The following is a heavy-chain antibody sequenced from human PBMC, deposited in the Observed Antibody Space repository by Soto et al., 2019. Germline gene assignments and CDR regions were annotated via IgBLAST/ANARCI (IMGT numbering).Heavy chain of an antibody. Sequence: QVQLVQSGAEEKKPGASVKVSCKASGYTFTSYAMHWVRQAPGQRLEWMGWINAGNGNTKYSQKFQGRVTITRDTSVSTAEMEGCSRRSEDTSGYCGARVPGGITSFVDYWGQGAL. CDR2: INAGNGNT. D-gene: IGHD1-26*01. CDR3: ARVPGGITSFVDY. J-gene: IGHJ4*02. V-gene: IGHV1-3*05. CDR1: GYTFTSYA.